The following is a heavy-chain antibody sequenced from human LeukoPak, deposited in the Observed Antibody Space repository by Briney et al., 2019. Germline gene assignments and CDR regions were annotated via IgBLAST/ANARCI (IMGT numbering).Heavy chain of an antibody. D-gene: IGHD2-2*02. V-gene: IGHV3-23*01. Sequence: GGSLRLSCAASGFTFSSYAMSWVRQAPGKGLEWVSAISGSGGSTYYADSVKGRFTISRDNSKNTLYLQMNSLRAEDTAVYYCAKVIVVVPAAIQGQNWFDPWGREPWSPSPQ. CDR3: AKVIVVVPAAIQGQNWFDP. CDR1: GFTFSSYA. J-gene: IGHJ5*02. CDR2: ISGSGGST.